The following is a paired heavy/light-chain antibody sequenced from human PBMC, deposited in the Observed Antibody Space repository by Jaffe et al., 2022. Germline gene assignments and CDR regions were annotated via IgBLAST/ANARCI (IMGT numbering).Light chain of an antibody. CDR2: EAT. CDR1: RSDVGSYNL. CDR3: SSYAKSDTVL. Sequence: QSALTQPASVSGSPGQSITISCTGTRSDVGSYNLVSWYQQHPGKAPKLIIYEATQRPSGVSSRFSGSKSGNTASLTISGLQAEDEADYYCSSYAKSDTVLFGGGTKLTVL. J-gene: IGLJ2*01. V-gene: IGLV2-23*01.
Heavy chain of an antibody. CDR3: AKGRMNGPFGDFDY. J-gene: IGHJ4*02. Sequence: EVQVLESGGGLVQPGGSLRLSCAASGFTFSTSPMNWVRQAPGKGLEWVSTISSGGPTYYADSVKGRFTISRDNSKNTLWLQMNGLRAEDTAVYYCAKGRMNGPFGDFDYWGQGTLVTVSS. CDR2: ISSGGPT. D-gene: IGHD1-1*01. V-gene: IGHV3-23*01. CDR1: GFTFSTSP.